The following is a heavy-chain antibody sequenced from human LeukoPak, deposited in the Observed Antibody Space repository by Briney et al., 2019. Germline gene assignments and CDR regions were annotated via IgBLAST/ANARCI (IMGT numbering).Heavy chain of an antibody. Sequence: GASVRVSCKASGYTFTDYYIHWVRQAPGQGLEWMGWINPNSDYTFYAQKFQGRVTMTRDTSISTAYMELSRLRSDDTALYYCARERYYSSGNYNNRIDYWGQGTLVTVSS. CDR3: ARERYYSSGNYNNRIDY. D-gene: IGHD3-10*01. CDR2: INPNSDYT. V-gene: IGHV1-2*02. CDR1: GYTFTDYY. J-gene: IGHJ4*02.